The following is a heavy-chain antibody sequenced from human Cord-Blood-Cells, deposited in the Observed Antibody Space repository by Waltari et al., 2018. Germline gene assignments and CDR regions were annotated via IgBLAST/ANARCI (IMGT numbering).Heavy chain of an antibody. V-gene: IGHV1-18*01. J-gene: IGHJ3*02. CDR3: AGESTEVAGDGDAFDI. Sequence: QVQLVQSGAEVKKPGASVKVSCKASGYTFTSYGISWVRQAPGQGLEWMGWISSCNGNTNYAHKLQGRGTMTTDTSTSTAYMELRSLRSDETAVYYCAGESTEVAGDGDAFDIWGQGTMVTVSS. CDR1: GYTFTSYG. D-gene: IGHD7-27*01. CDR2: ISSCNGNT.